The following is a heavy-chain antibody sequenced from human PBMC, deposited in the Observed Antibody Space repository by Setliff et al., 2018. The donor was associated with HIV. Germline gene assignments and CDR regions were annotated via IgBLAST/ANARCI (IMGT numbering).Heavy chain of an antibody. Sequence: ETLSLTCAVYGGSFSGYYWSWVRQAPGKGLEWVSAISGSGSYTYYAGSVKGRFTISRDNSKNTLYLQMNSLRAEDTAVYYCAKDSSKIVATINGGYFDSWGQGALVTVSS. J-gene: IGHJ4*02. CDR2: ISGSGSYT. D-gene: IGHD5-12*01. CDR3: AKDSSKIVATINGGYFDS. V-gene: IGHV3-23*01. CDR1: GGSFSGYY.